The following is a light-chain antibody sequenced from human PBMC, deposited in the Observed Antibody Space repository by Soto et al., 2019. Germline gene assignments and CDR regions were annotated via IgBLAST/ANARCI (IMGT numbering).Light chain of an antibody. J-gene: IGKJ1*01. CDR3: QQSTNWPCT. CDR2: GAS. CDR1: QSVTSS. V-gene: IGKV3D-15*01. Sequence: IVLTQSPGTLSLSPGERATLSCSVSQSVTSSYVAWYHQKSGQAPRLLLYGASSRATGIPARFSGSGSGTEFTLTISSLQSEDFAVYTCQQSTNWPCTFGQGTKVDIK.